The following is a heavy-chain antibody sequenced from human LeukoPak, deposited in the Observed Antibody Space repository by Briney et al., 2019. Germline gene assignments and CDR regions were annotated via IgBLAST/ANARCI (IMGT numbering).Heavy chain of an antibody. CDR3: ARQSRDGSKTRGYYFDY. CDR2: IYASDSDT. V-gene: IGHV5-51*01. Sequence: GESLKISCKGSGYSFTTYWIGWVRQMPGKGLEWMGVIYASDSDTRYSPSFQGQVTISADKSISTVYLQWSSLKASDTAMYYCARQSRDGSKTRGYYFDYWGQGTLVTVSS. J-gene: IGHJ4*02. D-gene: IGHD3-10*01. CDR1: GYSFTTYW.